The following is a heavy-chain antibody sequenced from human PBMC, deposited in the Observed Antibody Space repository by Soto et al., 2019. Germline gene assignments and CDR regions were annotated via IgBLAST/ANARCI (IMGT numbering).Heavy chain of an antibody. D-gene: IGHD3-3*01. V-gene: IGHV4-31*11. CDR3: ASNFGVVIPDPYYYYGMDV. J-gene: IGHJ6*02. Sequence: SETLSLTCAVSGGSISSGGYYWSWIRQHPGKGLEWIGYIYYSGSTYYNPSLKSRVTISVDTSKNQFSLKLSSVTAADTAVYYCASNFGVVIPDPYYYYGMDVWGQGTTVTVSS. CDR2: IYYSGST. CDR1: GGSISSGGYY.